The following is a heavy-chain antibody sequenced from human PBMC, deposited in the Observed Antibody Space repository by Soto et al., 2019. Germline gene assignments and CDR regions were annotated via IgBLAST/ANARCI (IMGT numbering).Heavy chain of an antibody. CDR3: ARVATDQADFDY. V-gene: IGHV3-74*01. CDR2: INSDGSST. D-gene: IGHD5-12*01. Sequence: EVQLVESGGGLVQPGGSLRLSCAASGFTFSSYWVHWVRQAPGKGLVWVSRINSDGSSTSYADSVKGRFTISRDNAKNTLYLQMNSLRAEDTAVYYCARVATDQADFDYWGQGTLVTVSS. J-gene: IGHJ4*02. CDR1: GFTFSSYW.